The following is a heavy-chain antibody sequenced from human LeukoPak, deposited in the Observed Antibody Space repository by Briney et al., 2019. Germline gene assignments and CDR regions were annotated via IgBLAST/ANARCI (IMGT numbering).Heavy chain of an antibody. D-gene: IGHD2-2*01. Sequence: GESLKISCKGSGYSFTNYWIGWVRQMPGKGLEWMGIIYPDDSDTRYSPSFQGQVTISADKSISTAYLQWSSLKASDTAMYYCARQGPPDIVVVPAAMANNWFDPWGQGTLVTVSS. CDR1: GYSFTNYW. J-gene: IGHJ5*02. CDR3: ARQGPPDIVVVPAAMANNWFDP. CDR2: IYPDDSDT. V-gene: IGHV5-51*01.